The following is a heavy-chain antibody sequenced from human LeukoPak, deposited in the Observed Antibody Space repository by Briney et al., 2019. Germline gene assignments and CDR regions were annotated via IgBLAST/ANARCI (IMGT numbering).Heavy chain of an antibody. J-gene: IGHJ6*03. D-gene: IGHD2-8*01. CDR3: ARHGHCTNGVCYSNYYYYMDV. V-gene: IGHV5-51*01. CDR2: FYPGDSET. CDR1: GYFFPSSW. Sequence: GESLKISCKASGYFFPSSWIGWARQMPGKGLEWMGIFYPGDSETIYSPSFQGQVTFSADKSITTAYLQWSSLKASDTAMYYCARHGHCTNGVCYSNYYYYMDVWGKGTTVTVSS.